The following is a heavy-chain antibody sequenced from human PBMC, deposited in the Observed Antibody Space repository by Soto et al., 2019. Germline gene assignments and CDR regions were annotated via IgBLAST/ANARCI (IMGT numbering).Heavy chain of an antibody. D-gene: IGHD6-13*01. CDR2: IDYDGTTT. CDR1: GFAFDSYW. CDR3: TRGPRPSSAGTGAY. J-gene: IGHJ4*02. Sequence: GSLRLSCAASGFAFDSYWMHWVRQVPGEGPVWVSRIDYDGTTTTYADSVKGRFTISRDNAKNTLYLQMNSLRAEDTAVYYCTRGPRPSSAGTGAYWGQGTQVTVSS. V-gene: IGHV3-74*01.